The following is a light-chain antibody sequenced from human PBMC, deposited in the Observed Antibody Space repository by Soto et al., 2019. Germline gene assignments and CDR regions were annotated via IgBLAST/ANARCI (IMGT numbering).Light chain of an antibody. Sequence: DIQMTQSPSSVSASVGDRVTITCRASQDISSDLAWYQHRPGKGPKFLIYEASTLQNGVPSRFSGSGSGTDFTLTSNNLLPEDCATYFCQQASSFPLSFGGGTKVEMK. CDR2: EAS. CDR3: QQASSFPLS. V-gene: IGKV1-12*01. CDR1: QDISSD. J-gene: IGKJ4*01.